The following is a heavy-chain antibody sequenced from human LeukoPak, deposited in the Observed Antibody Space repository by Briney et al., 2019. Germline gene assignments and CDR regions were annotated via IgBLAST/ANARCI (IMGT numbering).Heavy chain of an antibody. CDR3: AREGGYSYYFDY. CDR1: GGSISSSSYY. CDR2: IYYSGST. V-gene: IGHV4-39*07. J-gene: IGHJ4*02. D-gene: IGHD5-12*01. Sequence: SETLSLTCTVSGGSISSSSYYWGWIRQPPGKGLEWIGSIYYSGSTYYNPSLKSRVTISVDTSKNQFSLKLSSVTAADTAVYYCAREGGYSYYFDYWGQGTLVTVSS.